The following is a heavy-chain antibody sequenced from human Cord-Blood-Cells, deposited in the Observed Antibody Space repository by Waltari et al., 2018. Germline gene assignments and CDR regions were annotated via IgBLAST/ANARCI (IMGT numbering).Heavy chain of an antibody. CDR3: ARRATVVTPGAFDI. V-gene: IGHV4-39*01. CDR1: GGSISSSRYY. Sequence: QLQLQESGPGLVKPSETLSLTCTVSGGSISSSRYYWGWIRQPPGKGLEWIGSIYYSGSTYYNPSLKSRVTISVDTSKNQFSLKLSSVTAADTAVYYCARRATVVTPGAFDIWGQGTMVTVSS. D-gene: IGHD4-17*01. CDR2: IYYSGST. J-gene: IGHJ3*02.